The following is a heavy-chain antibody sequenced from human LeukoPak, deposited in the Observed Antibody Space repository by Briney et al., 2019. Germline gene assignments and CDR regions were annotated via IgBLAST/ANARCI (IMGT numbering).Heavy chain of an antibody. CDR1: GFTFSSYT. D-gene: IGHD2-15*01. Sequence: GGSLRLSCAASGFTFSSYTMNWVRQAPGKGLERVSAISSSRSYVYYADSVKGRFTISRDNAKNSLYLQMNSLRAEDTAVYYCARDPTPRYCSGGSCYTHYGMDVWGQGTTVTVSS. CDR3: ARDPTPRYCSGGSCYTHYGMDV. J-gene: IGHJ6*02. CDR2: ISSSRSYV. V-gene: IGHV3-21*01.